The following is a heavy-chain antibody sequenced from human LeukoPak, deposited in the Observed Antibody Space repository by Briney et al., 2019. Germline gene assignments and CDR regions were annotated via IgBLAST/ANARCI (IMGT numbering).Heavy chain of an antibody. J-gene: IGHJ4*02. D-gene: IGHD1-26*01. Sequence: ASVKVSCKASGGTFSSYAISWVRQAPGQGLEWMGRIIPILGIANYAQKFQGRVTITADKSTSTAYMELSSLRSEDTAVYYCARSLSGSYPFDYWGQGTLVTVSS. CDR1: GGTFSSYA. CDR3: ARSLSGSYPFDY. CDR2: IIPILGIA. V-gene: IGHV1-69*04.